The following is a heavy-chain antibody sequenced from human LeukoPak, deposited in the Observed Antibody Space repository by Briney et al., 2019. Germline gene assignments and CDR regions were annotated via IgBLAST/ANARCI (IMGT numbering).Heavy chain of an antibody. CDR2: ISAYNGNT. D-gene: IGHD3-22*01. J-gene: IGHJ4*02. CDR3: ARVSEVNTVDY. Sequence: ASVNVSYTASGYTFTSYGISWVRQAPGQGLGWMGWISAYNGNTNYAQKLQGRVTMTTDTSTSTAYMELRSLRSDDTAVYYCARVSEVNTVDYWGQGTLVTVSS. V-gene: IGHV1-18*01. CDR1: GYTFTSYG.